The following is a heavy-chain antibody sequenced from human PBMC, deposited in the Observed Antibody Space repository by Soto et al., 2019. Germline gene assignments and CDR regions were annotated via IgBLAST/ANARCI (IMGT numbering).Heavy chain of an antibody. V-gene: IGHV1-69*06. Sequence: ASVKVSCKASGGTFSSYAISWVRQAPGQGLEWMGGIIPIFGTANYAQKFQGRVTITADKSTSTAYMELGSLRSEDTAVYYCARDDHCSSTSCYTGGFDYWGQGTLVTVSS. D-gene: IGHD2-2*02. CDR1: GGTFSSYA. CDR2: IIPIFGTA. J-gene: IGHJ4*02. CDR3: ARDDHCSSTSCYTGGFDY.